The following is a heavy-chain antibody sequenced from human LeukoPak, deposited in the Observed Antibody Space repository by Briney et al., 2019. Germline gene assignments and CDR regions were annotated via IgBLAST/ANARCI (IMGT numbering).Heavy chain of an antibody. CDR2: ISAYNGNT. CDR1: GYTFTSYG. D-gene: IGHD2-15*01. V-gene: IGHV1-18*01. CDR3: ARDALQWDIVVVVAANPLDY. Sequence: SVKVSCKASGYTFTSYGISWVRQAPGQGLEWMGWISAYNGNTNYAQKLQGRITMTTDTSTSTAYMELRSLRSDDTAVYYCARDALQWDIVVVVAANPLDYWGQGTLVTVFS. J-gene: IGHJ4*02.